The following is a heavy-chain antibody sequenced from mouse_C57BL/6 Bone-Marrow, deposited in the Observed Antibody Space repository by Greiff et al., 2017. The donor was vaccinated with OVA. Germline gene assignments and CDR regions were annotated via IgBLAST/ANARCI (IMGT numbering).Heavy chain of an antibody. Sequence: EVKVVESGGDLVKPGGSLKLSCAASGFTFSSYGMSWVRPTPDKRLEWVATISSGGSYTYYPDSVKGRFTISRDNAKNTLYLQMSSLKSEDTAMYYCARQGGYYGSRDAMDYWGQGTSVTVSS. CDR2: ISSGGSYT. J-gene: IGHJ4*01. CDR1: GFTFSSYG. V-gene: IGHV5-6*01. D-gene: IGHD1-1*01. CDR3: ARQGGYYGSRDAMDY.